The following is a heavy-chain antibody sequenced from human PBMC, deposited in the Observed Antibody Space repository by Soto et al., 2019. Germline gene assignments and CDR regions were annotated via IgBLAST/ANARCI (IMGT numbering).Heavy chain of an antibody. CDR2: ISYDGSNK. D-gene: IGHD1-26*01. J-gene: IGHJ3*02. CDR1: GFTFSSYV. V-gene: IGHV3-30-3*01. Sequence: GGSLRLSCAASGFTFSSYVMHWVRQAPGKGLEWVAVISYDGSNKYYAESGKGRFTISRDNSKNTLYLQMNSLRAEDTAVYYCAREGSSGSYYAGTPSDAFDIWGQGTMVTV. CDR3: AREGSSGSYYAGTPSDAFDI.